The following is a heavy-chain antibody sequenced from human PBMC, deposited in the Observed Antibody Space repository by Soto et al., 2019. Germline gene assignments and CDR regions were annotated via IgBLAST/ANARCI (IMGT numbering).Heavy chain of an antibody. D-gene: IGHD5-12*01. J-gene: IGHJ4*02. CDR3: ARDGEYRGYDPSREYYFDY. Sequence: QVQLVQSGAEVKKPGASVKVSCKASGYTFTSYGISWVRQAPGQGLEWMGWISAYNGNTNYAQKLQGRVTMTTDTSTSTAYMELRSLRSDDTAVYYCARDGEYRGYDPSREYYFDYWGQGTLVTVSS. CDR2: ISAYNGNT. CDR1: GYTFTSYG. V-gene: IGHV1-18*01.